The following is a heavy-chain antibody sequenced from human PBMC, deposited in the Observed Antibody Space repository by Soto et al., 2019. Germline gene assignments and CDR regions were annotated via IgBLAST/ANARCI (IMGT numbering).Heavy chain of an antibody. CDR1: GGTFSSYA. V-gene: IGHV1-69*12. J-gene: IGHJ4*02. D-gene: IGHD3-16*01. Sequence: QVQLVQSGAEVKKPGSSVKVSCKASGGTFSSYAISWVRQAPGQGLEWMGGIVPIFGTATYAQKFQGRVTITADESTSTAYMELSSVRSEDTAVYYCGREGWGASQTWYYFDYWGQGTLVTVSS. CDR3: GREGWGASQTWYYFDY. CDR2: IVPIFGTA.